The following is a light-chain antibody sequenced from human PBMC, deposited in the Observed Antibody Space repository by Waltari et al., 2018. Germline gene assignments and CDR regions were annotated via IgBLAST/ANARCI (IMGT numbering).Light chain of an antibody. CDR2: EVS. CDR1: SSDLGYYNY. Sequence: QSALTQPPSASGSLGQSVTIPFPGTSSDLGYYNYVYWHQQHPGKAPKVIVYEVSKRPSGVPDRFSGSKSGNTASLTVSGLQAEDEADYYCSSYAGTNPRVFGGGTKLTVL. V-gene: IGLV2-8*01. J-gene: IGLJ3*02. CDR3: SSYAGTNPRV.